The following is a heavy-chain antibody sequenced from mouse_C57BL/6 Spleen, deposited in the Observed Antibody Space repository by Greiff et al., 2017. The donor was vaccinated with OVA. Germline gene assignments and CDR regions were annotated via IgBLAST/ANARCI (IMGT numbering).Heavy chain of an antibody. J-gene: IGHJ1*03. CDR3: ARDRGTTVVAHWYFDV. D-gene: IGHD1-1*01. V-gene: IGHV5-16*01. CDR1: GFTFSDYY. CDR2: INYDGSST. Sequence: EVMLVESEGGLVQPGSSMKLSCTASGFTFSDYYMAWVRQVPEKGLEWVANINYDGSSTYYLDSLKSRFIISRDNAKNLLYLQMSSLKSEDTATYYCARDRGTTVVAHWYFDVWGTGTTVTVSS.